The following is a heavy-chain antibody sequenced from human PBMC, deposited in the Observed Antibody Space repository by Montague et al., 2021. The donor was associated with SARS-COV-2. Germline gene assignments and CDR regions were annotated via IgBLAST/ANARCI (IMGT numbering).Heavy chain of an antibody. CDR3: AGAWGSEGIDY. CDR1: GFRFSDYG. CDR2: IWYDGGEQ. Sequence: SLRLSCATSGFRFSDYGMHWVRQAPGKGLEWVALIWYDGGEQNYAESVTGRFTISRDNSKNTLYLQMNSLRVEDTAIYYRAGAWGSEGIDYWGQGTLVTVSS. V-gene: IGHV3-33*08. D-gene: IGHD3-16*01. J-gene: IGHJ4*02.